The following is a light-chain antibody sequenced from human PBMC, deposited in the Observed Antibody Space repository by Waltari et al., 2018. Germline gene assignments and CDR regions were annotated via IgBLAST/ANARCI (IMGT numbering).Light chain of an antibody. CDR1: QSVSRT. Sequence: EIVLTQSPGILSLSPGERATLPFRASQSVSRTLAWYQQKPGQAPRLLIYGASTRATGIPDRFSGGGSGTDFSLTISRLEPEDFAVYYCQHYVRLPATFGQGTKVEIK. CDR3: QHYVRLPAT. V-gene: IGKV3-20*01. J-gene: IGKJ1*01. CDR2: GAS.